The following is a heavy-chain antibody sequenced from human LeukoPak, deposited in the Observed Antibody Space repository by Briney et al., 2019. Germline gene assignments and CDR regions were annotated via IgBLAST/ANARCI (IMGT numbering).Heavy chain of an antibody. Sequence: GGSLRLSCAASGFTFTSYAMEWVRQAPGKGLEWVSSISSGSDYIYYADSVKGRFTISRDNAKSSVHLQMSSLRAEDTAVYYCSGSYSYYYAMHVWGQGTTVTVSS. J-gene: IGHJ6*02. V-gene: IGHV3-21*01. CDR1: GFTFTSYA. CDR3: SGSYSYYYAMHV. CDR2: ISSGSDYI.